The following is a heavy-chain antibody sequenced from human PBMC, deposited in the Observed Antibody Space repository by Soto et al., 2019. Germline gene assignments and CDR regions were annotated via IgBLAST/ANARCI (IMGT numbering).Heavy chain of an antibody. CDR3: AKILSVVSSYYYGMDA. CDR2: ISDSGGKT. V-gene: IGHV3-23*01. J-gene: IGHJ6*02. Sequence: GGSLRLSCAASGFTFSAYPMVWVRQAPGKGLEPVGSISDSGGKTYYADSVKGRFTISRDNSKHTLHLQLNSLRHEDTAVYYCAKILSVVSSYYYGMDAWGQGTTVTVSS. D-gene: IGHD2-15*01. CDR1: GFTFSAYP.